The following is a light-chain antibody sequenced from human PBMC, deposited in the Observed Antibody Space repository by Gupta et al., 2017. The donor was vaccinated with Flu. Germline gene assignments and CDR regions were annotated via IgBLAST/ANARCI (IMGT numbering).Light chain of an antibody. CDR1: ESISTW. CDR3: QHYYNYPHT. CDR2: EAS. Sequence: PSILAASGGDRVTITCRVSESISTWLAWFQQKPGKAPKLLLSEASHLAGGVPPRFPASGSGTEFTLTISSLQTDHLGIYFSQHYYNYPHTFGQGTKLEIK. V-gene: IGKV1-5*03. J-gene: IGKJ2*01.